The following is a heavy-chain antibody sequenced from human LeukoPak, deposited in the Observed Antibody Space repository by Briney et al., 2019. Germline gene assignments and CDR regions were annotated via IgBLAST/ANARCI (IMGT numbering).Heavy chain of an antibody. V-gene: IGHV1-18*01. D-gene: IGHD3-22*01. J-gene: IGHJ4*02. CDR1: GYTFTSYG. CDR2: ISAYNGNT. Sequence: GASVKVSCKASGYTFTSYGTSWVRQAPGQGLEWMGWISAYNGNTNYAQKLQGRVTMTTDTSTSTAYMELRSLRSDETAVYYCARERPNSSGYYGVDYWGQGTLVTVSS. CDR3: ARERPNSSGYYGVDY.